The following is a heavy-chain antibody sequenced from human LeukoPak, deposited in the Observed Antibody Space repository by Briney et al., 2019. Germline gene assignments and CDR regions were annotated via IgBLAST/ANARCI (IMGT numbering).Heavy chain of an antibody. J-gene: IGHJ6*02. D-gene: IGHD2-2*01. CDR3: ASTIVVVPAAMPYYYYYGMDV. V-gene: IGHV1-69*13. CDR1: GYTFTGYY. Sequence: SVKVSCKASGYTFTGYYMHWVRQAPGQGLEWMGGIIPIFGTANYAQKFQGRVTITADESTSTAYMELSSLRSEDTAVYYCASTIVVVPAAMPYYYYYGMDVWGQGTTVTVSS. CDR2: IIPIFGTA.